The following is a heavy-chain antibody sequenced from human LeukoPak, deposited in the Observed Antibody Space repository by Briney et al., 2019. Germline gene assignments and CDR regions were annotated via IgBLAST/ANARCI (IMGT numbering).Heavy chain of an antibody. V-gene: IGHV3-7*03. CDR2: IKPDGSAQ. CDR3: ARSSYSSSSSV. Sequence: GGSLRLSCATSGFTFSSNWMSWVRHVPGRGLDWVANIKPDGSAQYYADVVKGRFTISRDNAKNSLYLQINSLRAEDTAVYYCARSSYSSSSSVWGQGTMVTVSS. CDR1: GFTFSSNW. J-gene: IGHJ3*01. D-gene: IGHD6-6*01.